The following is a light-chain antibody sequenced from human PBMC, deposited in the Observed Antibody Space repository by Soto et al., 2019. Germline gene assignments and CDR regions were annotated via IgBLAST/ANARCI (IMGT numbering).Light chain of an antibody. CDR2: EVS. CDR3: SSYTSSSTPYV. J-gene: IGLJ1*01. V-gene: IGLV2-14*01. CDR1: SSDVGGYNY. Sequence: SALTQPASVSGSPGQSITISCTGTSSDVGGYNYVSCYQQHPGKAPKLMIYEVSNRPSGVSNRFSGSKSGNTASLTISGLQAEDEADYYCSSYTSSSTPYVFGTGTKVTVL.